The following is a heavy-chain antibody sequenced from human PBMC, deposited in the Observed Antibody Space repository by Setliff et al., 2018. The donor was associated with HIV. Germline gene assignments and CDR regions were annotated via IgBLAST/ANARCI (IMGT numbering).Heavy chain of an antibody. V-gene: IGHV3-NL1*01. CDR3: AKGVKWLDP. D-gene: IGHD3-16*01. J-gene: IGHJ5*02. CDR2: IYSDGRT. CDR1: GFTFGSYG. Sequence: GGSLRLSCVASGFTFGSYGMHWVRQAPGKGLDWVSFIYSDGRTYHADSVKGLFSISRDNSKNMMHLQMNGLRPEDTAVYYCAKGVKWLDPWGQGTLVTVSS.